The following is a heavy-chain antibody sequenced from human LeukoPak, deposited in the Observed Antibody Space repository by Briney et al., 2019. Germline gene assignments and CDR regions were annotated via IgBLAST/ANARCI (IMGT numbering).Heavy chain of an antibody. CDR2: ISPYNGNT. Sequence: ASVKVSCKASGYTFSSSGINWVRQATGQGLEWMGWISPYNGNTNSAQKLQGRVTMTTDTSTSTAYMELRSLTSDDTAVYYCARGVAGHYYFDYWGQGTLVTVSS. V-gene: IGHV1-18*01. J-gene: IGHJ4*02. D-gene: IGHD6-19*01. CDR1: GYTFSSSG. CDR3: ARGVAGHYYFDY.